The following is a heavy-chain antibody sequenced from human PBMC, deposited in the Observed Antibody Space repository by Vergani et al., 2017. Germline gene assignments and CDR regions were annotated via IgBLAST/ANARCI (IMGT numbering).Heavy chain of an antibody. Sequence: QVQLQQWGAGLLKPSETLSLTCAVYGGSFSGYYWGWIRQPPGRGLELVGQINPSGSTNYNPSLKSRVTISVDTSKNQFSLILSSVTAADTAVYYCATAPRGHYWGQGTLVIVSS. D-gene: IGHD3-10*01. V-gene: IGHV4-34*01. CDR2: INPSGST. J-gene: IGHJ4*02. CDR3: ATAPRGHY. CDR1: GGSFSGYY.